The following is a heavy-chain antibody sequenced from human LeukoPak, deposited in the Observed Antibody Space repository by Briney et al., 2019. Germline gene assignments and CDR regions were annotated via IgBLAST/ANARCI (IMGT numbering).Heavy chain of an antibody. CDR2: IYYSGST. CDR3: ARLDTAMAPLDY. CDR1: GGSISSSSYY. Sequence: NPSETLSLTCTVSGGSISSSSYYWGWIRQPPGRGLEWIGSIYYSGSTYYNPSLKSRVTISVDTSKSQFSLKLSSVTAADTAVYYCARLDTAMAPLDYWGQGTLVTVSS. V-gene: IGHV4-39*01. J-gene: IGHJ4*02. D-gene: IGHD5-18*01.